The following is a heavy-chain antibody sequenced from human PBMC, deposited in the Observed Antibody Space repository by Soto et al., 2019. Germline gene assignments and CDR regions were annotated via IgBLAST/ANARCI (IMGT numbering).Heavy chain of an antibody. J-gene: IGHJ4*02. V-gene: IGHV3-11*01. Sequence: VGSLSLCWASSGCTFSYYDMSWIRQAPGKGLEWVSYISSSGSTIYYADSVKGRFTISRDNAKNSLYLQMNSLRAEDTAVYYCARVGVAATDDYFDYWGQGTLVTVSS. D-gene: IGHD2-15*01. CDR3: ARVGVAATDDYFDY. CDR1: GCTFSYYD. CDR2: ISSSGSTI.